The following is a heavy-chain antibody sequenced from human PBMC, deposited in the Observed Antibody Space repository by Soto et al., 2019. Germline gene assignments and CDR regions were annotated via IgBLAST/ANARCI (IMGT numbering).Heavy chain of an antibody. CDR1: GYTFTSYD. V-gene: IGHV1-8*01. Sequence: GASVKVSCKASGYTFTSYDINWVRQATGQGLEWMGWMNPNSGNTGYAQKFQGRVTMTRNTSISTAYMELSSLRSEDTALYYCAKEGDYGGNRAFDIWGQGTMVTVSS. CDR3: AKEGDYGGNRAFDI. J-gene: IGHJ3*02. D-gene: IGHD4-17*01. CDR2: MNPNSGNT.